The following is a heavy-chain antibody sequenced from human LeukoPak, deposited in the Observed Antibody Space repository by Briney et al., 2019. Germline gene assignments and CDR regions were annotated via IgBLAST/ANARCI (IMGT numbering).Heavy chain of an antibody. CDR1: GFTFSSYG. V-gene: IGHV3-30*18. Sequence: GGSLRLSCAASGFTFSSYGMHWVRQAPGKGLEWVAVISYDGSNKYYADSVKGRFTISRDNSKNTLYLQMNSLRAEDTAVYYCAKGGVVAYYYYGMGVWGQGTTVTVSS. J-gene: IGHJ6*02. CDR3: AKGGVVAYYYYGMGV. D-gene: IGHD3-3*01. CDR2: ISYDGSNK.